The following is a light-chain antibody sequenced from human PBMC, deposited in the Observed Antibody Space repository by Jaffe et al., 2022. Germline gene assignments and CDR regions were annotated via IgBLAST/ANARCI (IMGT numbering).Light chain of an antibody. J-gene: IGLJ3*02. CDR1: SGSIASNY. CDR2: EDN. Sequence: NFMLTQPHSVSESPGKTVTMSCTRSSGSIASNYVKWYQQRPGSSPTTVIYEDNQRPSGIPDRFSGSIDSSSNSASLTISGLKTEDEADYYCQSYDGSNWVFGGGTKLTVL. CDR3: QSYDGSNWV. V-gene: IGLV6-57*01.